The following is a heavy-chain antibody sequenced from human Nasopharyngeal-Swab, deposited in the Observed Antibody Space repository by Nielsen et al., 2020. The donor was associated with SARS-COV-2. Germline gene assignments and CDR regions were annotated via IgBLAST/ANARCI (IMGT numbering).Heavy chain of an antibody. J-gene: IGHJ6*02. V-gene: IGHV1-69*06. CDR3: ARTEDIVATISWAGYYYYGMDV. Sequence: WVRQAPGQGLEWMGGIIPIFGTANYAQKFQGRVTITADKSTSTAYMELSSLRSEDTAVYYCARTEDIVATISWAGYYYYGMDVWGQGTTVTVSS. CDR2: IIPIFGTA. D-gene: IGHD5-12*01.